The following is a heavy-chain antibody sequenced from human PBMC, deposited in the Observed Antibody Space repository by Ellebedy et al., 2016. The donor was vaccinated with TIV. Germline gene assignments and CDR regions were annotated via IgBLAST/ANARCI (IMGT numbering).Heavy chain of an antibody. J-gene: IGHJ4*02. D-gene: IGHD5-18*01. CDR1: GFTFSSYA. Sequence: GGSLRLXCAASGFTFSSYAMHWVRQAPGKGLEWVAVISYDGSNKYYADSVKGRFTISRDNSKNTLYLQMNSLRAEDTAVYYCARERRGYSYGNFFDYWGQGTLVTVSS. CDR2: ISYDGSNK. V-gene: IGHV3-30-3*01. CDR3: ARERRGYSYGNFFDY.